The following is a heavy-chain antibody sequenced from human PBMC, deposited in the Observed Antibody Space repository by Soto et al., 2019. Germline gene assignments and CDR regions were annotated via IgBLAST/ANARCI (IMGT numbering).Heavy chain of an antibody. V-gene: IGHV1-18*01. Sequence: ASVKVSCKASGYTFTSYGISWVRQAPGQGLEWMGWISAYNGNTNYAQKLQGRVTMTTDTSTSTAYMELRSLRSDDTAVYYCARDLYYDFWSGYLHYYYGMDVWGQGTTVTV. CDR2: ISAYNGNT. CDR3: ARDLYYDFWSGYLHYYYGMDV. CDR1: GYTFTSYG. J-gene: IGHJ6*02. D-gene: IGHD3-3*01.